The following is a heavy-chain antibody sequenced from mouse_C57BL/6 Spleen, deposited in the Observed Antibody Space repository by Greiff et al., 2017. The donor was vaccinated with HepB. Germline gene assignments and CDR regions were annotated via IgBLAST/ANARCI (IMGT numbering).Heavy chain of an antibody. J-gene: IGHJ1*03. D-gene: IGHD1-1*01. Sequence: VKLVESGPGLVAPSQSLSITCTVSGFSLTSYAISWVRQPPGKGLEWLGVIWTGGGTNYNSALKSRLSISKDNSKSQVFLKMNSLQTDDTARYYCARNYYGSSYGGYFDVWGTGTTVTVSS. CDR2: IWTGGGT. V-gene: IGHV2-9-1*01. CDR3: ARNYYGSSYGGYFDV. CDR1: GFSLTSYA.